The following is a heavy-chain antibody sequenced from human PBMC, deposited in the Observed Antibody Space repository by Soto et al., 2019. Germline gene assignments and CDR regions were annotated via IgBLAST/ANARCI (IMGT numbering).Heavy chain of an antibody. Sequence: AASVKVSCKASGYTFTSYGISWVRQAPGQGLEWMGWISAYNGNTNYAQKLQGRVTMTTDTSTSTAYMELRSLRSDDTAVYYCAHYDILTGSVVFDPWGQGTLVTVSS. D-gene: IGHD3-9*01. J-gene: IGHJ5*02. CDR3: AHYDILTGSVVFDP. V-gene: IGHV1-18*01. CDR2: ISAYNGNT. CDR1: GYTFTSYG.